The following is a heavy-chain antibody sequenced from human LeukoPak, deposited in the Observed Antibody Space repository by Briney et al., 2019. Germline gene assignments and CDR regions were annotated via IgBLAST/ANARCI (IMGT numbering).Heavy chain of an antibody. D-gene: IGHD5-24*01. Sequence: PGGSLRLSCAASGFRISKSWMTWVRQSPGRGLEGVACISENGSEEKYLDSVRGRFTITRDNAKNSLYLQMNSLRAEDTAVYYCARDVATISNWFDPWGQGTLVTVSS. CDR2: ISENGSEE. J-gene: IGHJ5*02. CDR3: ARDVATISNWFDP. CDR1: GFRISKSW. V-gene: IGHV3-7*01.